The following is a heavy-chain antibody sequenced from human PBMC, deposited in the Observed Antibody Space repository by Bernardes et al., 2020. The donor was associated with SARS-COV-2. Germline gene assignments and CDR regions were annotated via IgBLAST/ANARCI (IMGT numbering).Heavy chain of an antibody. CDR1: GFTFSNAW. V-gene: IGHV3-15*07. CDR3: TTVPYYYDSGLWA. J-gene: IGHJ4*02. CDR2: LKSKTDGGAT. D-gene: IGHD3-10*01. Sequence: GGSLRLSCAASGFTFSNAWMNWVRQAPGKGLEWVGRLKSKTDGGATDYAAPVRGRFTISRDDSNNTLYLEMNNLKTEDTAVYYCTTVPYYYDSGLWAWGQGTLVTVYS.